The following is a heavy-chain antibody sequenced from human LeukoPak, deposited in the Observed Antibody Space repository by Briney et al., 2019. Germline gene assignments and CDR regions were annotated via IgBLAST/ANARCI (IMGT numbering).Heavy chain of an antibody. Sequence: TSETLSLTCTVSGGPISSYYWSWIRQPPGKGLEWIAFIYYTGSTHYNPSLKSRVTVSVDTSKNQFSLKLSAVTAADTAVYYCARHYIQPPHYFDYWGQGTLLTVSS. J-gene: IGHJ4*02. CDR2: IYYTGST. D-gene: IGHD2-2*01. V-gene: IGHV4-59*08. CDR1: GGPISSYY. CDR3: ARHYIQPPHYFDY.